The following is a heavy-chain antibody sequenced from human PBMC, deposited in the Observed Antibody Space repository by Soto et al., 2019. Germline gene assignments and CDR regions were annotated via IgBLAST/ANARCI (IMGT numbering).Heavy chain of an antibody. CDR3: ATWRVYYDGSLDH. V-gene: IGHV3-53*02. CDR1: GFSVSATY. D-gene: IGHD3-22*01. CDR2: IFTSGLT. J-gene: IGHJ4*02. Sequence: EVQLVETGGGLTQPGNSLELSCAASGFSVSATYMTWVRQAPGKGLEYVSIIFTSGLTDYADSVKGRFTISRDTSKNTIYLHMNNLRAEDTAVYYCATWRVYYDGSLDHWGQGTLVTVSS.